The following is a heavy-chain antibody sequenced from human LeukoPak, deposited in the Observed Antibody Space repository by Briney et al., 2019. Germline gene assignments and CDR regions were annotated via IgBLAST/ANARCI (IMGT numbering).Heavy chain of an antibody. J-gene: IGHJ4*02. Sequence: SETLSLTCTVSGGSISSSSYYWGWIRQPPGKGLEWIGSIYYSGSTYYNPSLKSRVTISVDTSKNQFSLNLSSVTAADTAVYFCARDEGSSYPFDYWGQGTLVTVSS. D-gene: IGHD2-2*01. CDR3: ARDEGSSYPFDY. CDR2: IYYSGST. V-gene: IGHV4-39*07. CDR1: GGSISSSSYY.